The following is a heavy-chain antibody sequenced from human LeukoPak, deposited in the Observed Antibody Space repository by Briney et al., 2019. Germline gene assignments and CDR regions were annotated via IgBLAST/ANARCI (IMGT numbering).Heavy chain of an antibody. CDR3: TRRGGGMT. V-gene: IGHV4-39*01. CDR2: IYYSGIT. Sequence: PGGSLRLSCKVSGFTFSSYSMNWVRQAPGKGLEWIGSIYYSGITYYDPSLTSRVTISVDTSKNQFSLKLSSVTAADTAVYYCTRRGGGMTWSQGTLVTVSS. J-gene: IGHJ5*02. CDR1: GFTFSSYSMN. D-gene: IGHD1-1*01.